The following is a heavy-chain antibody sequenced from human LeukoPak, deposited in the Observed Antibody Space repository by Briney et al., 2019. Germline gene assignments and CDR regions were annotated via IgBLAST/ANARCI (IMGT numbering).Heavy chain of an antibody. CDR2: INPNSGGT. Sequence: ASVKVSCKASGYTFTGYYMQWVRQAPGQGLEWMGWINPNSGGTNYAQKFQGRVTMTRDTSISTAYMELSRLRSDDTAVYYCARSYDILTGYYPSYYYYYGMDVWGQGTTVTVSS. CDR1: GYTFTGYY. CDR3: ARSYDILTGYYPSYYYYYGMDV. D-gene: IGHD3-9*01. J-gene: IGHJ6*02. V-gene: IGHV1-2*02.